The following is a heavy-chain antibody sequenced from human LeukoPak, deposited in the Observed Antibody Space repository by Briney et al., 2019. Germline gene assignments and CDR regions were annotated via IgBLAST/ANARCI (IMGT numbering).Heavy chain of an antibody. J-gene: IGHJ4*02. CDR2: INGYGSST. V-gene: IGHV3-23*01. CDR3: ARAPRGLQWFVDY. Sequence: GGSLRLSCATSGFTFSDYAMAWVRQAPGKGLEWVSDINGYGSSTYYTDSVKGRFTISRDNSKNTLYLQMNSLRAEDTAIYYCARAPRGLQWFVDYWGQGALVTVSS. D-gene: IGHD3-22*01. CDR1: GFTFSDYA.